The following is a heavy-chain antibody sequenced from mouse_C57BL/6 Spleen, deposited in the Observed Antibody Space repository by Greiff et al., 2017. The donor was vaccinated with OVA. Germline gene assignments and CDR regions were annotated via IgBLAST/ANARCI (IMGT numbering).Heavy chain of an antibody. CDR2: IDPSDSYT. CDR3: ARGDPY. V-gene: IGHV1-50*01. CDR1: GYTFTSYW. J-gene: IGHJ3*01. D-gene: IGHD3-3*01. Sequence: VQLQQPGAELVKPGASVKLSCKASGYTFTSYWMQWVKQRPGQGLEWIGEIDPSDSYTNYNQKFKGKATLTVDTSSSTAYMQLSSLTSEDSAVYYCARGDPYWGQGTLVTVSA.